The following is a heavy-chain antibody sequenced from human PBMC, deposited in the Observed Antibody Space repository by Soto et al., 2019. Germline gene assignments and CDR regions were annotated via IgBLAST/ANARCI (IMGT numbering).Heavy chain of an antibody. CDR3: TVRSMGDVDS. CDR1: GGTFGTYI. V-gene: IGHV1-69*01. Sequence: QVHLVQSGAEVKKPGSSVKVSCTASGGTFGTYIISWVRQGPGQGLEWMGGIIPIFGTTTYAQKFQGRVTITADESSGTAYMDLSSLRSGDTALYYCTVRSMGDVDSWGQGILVAVSS. CDR2: IIPIFGTT. J-gene: IGHJ4*02. D-gene: IGHD1-26*01.